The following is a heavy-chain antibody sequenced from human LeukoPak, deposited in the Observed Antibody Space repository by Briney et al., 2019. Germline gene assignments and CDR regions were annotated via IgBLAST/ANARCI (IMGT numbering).Heavy chain of an antibody. D-gene: IGHD6-19*01. CDR1: GFTFRTYS. CDR3: AKELYSSGWTPKPIDY. J-gene: IGHJ4*02. Sequence: GGSLRLSCAASGFTFRTYSMNWVRQAPGKGLEWVSSISSTSSHIYYADSVKGRFTISRDNAKNSLYLQMNSLRAEDTALYYCAKELYSSGWTPKPIDYWGQGTLVTVSS. CDR2: ISSTSSHI. V-gene: IGHV3-21*04.